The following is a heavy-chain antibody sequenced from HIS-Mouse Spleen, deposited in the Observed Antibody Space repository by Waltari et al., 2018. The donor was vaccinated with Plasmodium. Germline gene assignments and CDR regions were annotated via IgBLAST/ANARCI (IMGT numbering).Heavy chain of an antibody. CDR2: IDYSGRT. CDR3: ARVGRRIWGAFDI. V-gene: IGHV4-59*01. CDR1: GGSISSYY. Sequence: QVQLQESGPGLVKPSETLSLTCTVPGGSISSYYWSWLRQPPGKGLEWIGYIDYSGRTNYNPSLKSRVTSSVDTSKNQCSLKLSSVTAADTAVYYCARVGRRIWGAFDIWGQGTMVTVSS. D-gene: IGHD3-16*01. J-gene: IGHJ3*02.